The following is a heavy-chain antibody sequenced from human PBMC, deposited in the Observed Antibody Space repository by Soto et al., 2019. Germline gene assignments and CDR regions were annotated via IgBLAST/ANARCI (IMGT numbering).Heavy chain of an antibody. D-gene: IGHD4-17*01. CDR1: GGSISSGGYY. CDR2: IYYSGST. J-gene: IGHJ4*02. V-gene: IGHV4-31*03. Sequence: QVQLQESGPGLVKPSQTLSLTCTVSGGSISSGGYYWTWIRQYPGKGLEWIGYIYYSGSTFYNPSLKSRVSISVDTSTNQFSLNLSSVTAADTAVYYCARGLSVTLFDYWGQGTLVTVSS. CDR3: ARGLSVTLFDY.